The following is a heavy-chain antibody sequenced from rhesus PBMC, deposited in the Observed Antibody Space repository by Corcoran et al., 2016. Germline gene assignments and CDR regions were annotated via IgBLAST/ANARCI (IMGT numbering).Heavy chain of an antibody. D-gene: IGHD1-1*01. V-gene: IGHV4-73*01. Sequence: QVKLQQWGAGLVKPSETLSLTCAVYGASMSGYYYCTWIRQAPGKGLEWIGNFYGYSAKSKDKPARKKRVTISGDTSKKQFSLRVNSVTAADTAVYYCARGGQPHDAFDFWGQGLRVTVSA. CDR1: GASMSGYYY. J-gene: IGHJ3*01. CDR2: FYGYSAKS. CDR3: ARGGQPHDAFDF.